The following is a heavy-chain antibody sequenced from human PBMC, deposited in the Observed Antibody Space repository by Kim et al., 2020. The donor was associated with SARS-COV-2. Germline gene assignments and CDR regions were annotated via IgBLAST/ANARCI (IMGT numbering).Heavy chain of an antibody. J-gene: IGHJ6*02. CDR3: ARRSAAAYYYYGMDV. Sequence: QKLQDRVTMTTDTSTSTAYMELRSLRSDDTAVYYCARRSAAAYYYYGMDVWGQGTTVTVSS. V-gene: IGHV1-18*01. D-gene: IGHD6-13*01.